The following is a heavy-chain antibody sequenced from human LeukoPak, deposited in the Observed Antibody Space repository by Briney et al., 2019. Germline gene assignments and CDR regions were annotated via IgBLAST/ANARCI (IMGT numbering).Heavy chain of an antibody. CDR2: IWYDGSNK. J-gene: IGHJ4*02. V-gene: IGHV3-33*01. CDR1: GFTFSSYG. CDR3: ARVGSSGWYWVDY. Sequence: GRSLRLSCAASGFTFSSYGMHWVRQAPGKGLEWVAVIWYDGSNKYYADSVKGRFTISRDNSKNTLYLQMNSLAAEHTAVYYCARVGSSGWYWVDYWGQGTLVTVSS. D-gene: IGHD6-19*01.